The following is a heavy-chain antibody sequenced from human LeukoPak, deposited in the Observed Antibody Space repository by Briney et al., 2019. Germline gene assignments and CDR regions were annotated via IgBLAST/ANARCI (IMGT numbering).Heavy chain of an antibody. J-gene: IGHJ3*02. CDR1: GGSFRDHS. Sequence: SETLSLTCAVYGGSFRDHSWTWIRQPPGKGLEWIAEINYSGSTNYNPSLKSRVTLSVDTSKNQFSLKMRSVTAADTAVYYCANLRTGYYYGSGDSDAFDIWGQGTMVTVSS. CDR3: ANLRTGYYYGSGDSDAFDI. CDR2: INYSGST. V-gene: IGHV4-34*01. D-gene: IGHD3-10*01.